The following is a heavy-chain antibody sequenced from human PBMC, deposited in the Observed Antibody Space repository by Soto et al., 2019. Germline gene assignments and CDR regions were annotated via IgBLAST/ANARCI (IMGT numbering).Heavy chain of an antibody. V-gene: IGHV3-23*01. Sequence: GGSLRLSCAASGFTFSSYAMSWVHQAPGKGLEWVSAISGSGGSTYYADSVKGRFTISRDNSKNTLYLQMNSLRAEDTAVYYCAKRSNWGRREFDYWGQGTLVTVSS. D-gene: IGHD7-27*01. CDR2: ISGSGGST. CDR1: GFTFSSYA. J-gene: IGHJ4*02. CDR3: AKRSNWGRREFDY.